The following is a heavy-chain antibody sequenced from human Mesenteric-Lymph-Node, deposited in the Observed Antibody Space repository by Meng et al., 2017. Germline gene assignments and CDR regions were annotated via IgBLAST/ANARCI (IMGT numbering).Heavy chain of an antibody. CDR1: GASISRGGYY. V-gene: IGHV4-30-4*01. CDR2: IYASGST. Sequence: QVQLQESGPALVKPSQTLSLTCTVSGASISRGGYYWSWIRQPPGKGLEWIGNIYASGSTYYNPSLQSLVTISVDTSKNQFSLNLYSVTAADTAVYYCSREEVYWGQGTLVTVSS. J-gene: IGHJ4*02. CDR3: SREEVY.